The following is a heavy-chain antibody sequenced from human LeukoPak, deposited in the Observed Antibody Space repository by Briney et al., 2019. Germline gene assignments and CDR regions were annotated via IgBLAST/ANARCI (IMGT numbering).Heavy chain of an antibody. J-gene: IGHJ4*02. Sequence: ASVKVSCKASGGTFSSYAISWVRQAPGQGLEWMGGIIPIFGTANYAQKFQGRVTITADESTSTAYMELSSLRSEDTAVYYCARVNCGGDCYLDYWGQGTLVTVSS. D-gene: IGHD2-21*02. CDR1: GGTFSSYA. CDR3: ARVNCGGDCYLDY. CDR2: IIPIFGTA. V-gene: IGHV1-69*13.